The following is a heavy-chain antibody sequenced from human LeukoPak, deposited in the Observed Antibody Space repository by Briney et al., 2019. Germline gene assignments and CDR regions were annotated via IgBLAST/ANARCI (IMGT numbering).Heavy chain of an antibody. CDR3: AAPGYYDSSGYLSNDAFDI. Sequence: ASVKVSCKASGYTFTGYYMHWVRQAPGQGLEWMGWINPNSGGTNYAQKFQGRVTMTRDTSISTAYMELSSLRSEDTAVYYCAAPGYYDSSGYLSNDAFDIWGQGTMVTVSS. D-gene: IGHD3-22*01. CDR2: INPNSGGT. CDR1: GYTFTGYY. J-gene: IGHJ3*02. V-gene: IGHV1-2*02.